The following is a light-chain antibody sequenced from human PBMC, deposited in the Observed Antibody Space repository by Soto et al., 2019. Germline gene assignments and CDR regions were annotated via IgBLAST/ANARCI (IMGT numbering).Light chain of an antibody. CDR2: NNL. CDR1: SSNFGAGYE. V-gene: IGLV1-40*01. CDR3: QSFYSSLRVYV. Sequence: QSVLTQPPSVSGAPGQRVTISFTGSSSNFGAGYEVHWYKQVPGAAPTLVIFNNLNRPSGVPERFSGSKSGTSASLVISGLQSEDEADYYCQSFYSSLRVYVFGSGTQVTVL. J-gene: IGLJ1*01.